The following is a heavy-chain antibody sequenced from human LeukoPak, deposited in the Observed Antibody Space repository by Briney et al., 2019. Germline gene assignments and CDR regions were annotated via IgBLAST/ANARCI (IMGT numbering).Heavy chain of an antibody. Sequence: GGSLRLSCAASGFTFSSYSMNWVRQAPGKGLEWVSSISSSSSYIYYADSVKGRFTISRDNAKNSLYLQMNSLRAEDTAVYYCALEPGTAAAGLLTNFDYWGQGTLVTVSS. CDR2: ISSSSSYI. CDR1: GFTFSSYS. V-gene: IGHV3-21*01. J-gene: IGHJ4*02. CDR3: ALEPGTAAAGLLTNFDY. D-gene: IGHD6-13*01.